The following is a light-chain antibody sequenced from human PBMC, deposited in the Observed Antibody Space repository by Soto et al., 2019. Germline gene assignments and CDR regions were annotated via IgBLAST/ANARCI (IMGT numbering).Light chain of an antibody. Sequence: QSVLTQPASVSGSPGQSITISCTETSSDVGVYNYVSWYQQHPGKAPKLMIYEVNNRPSGVSNRFSGSKSGNTASLTISGLQAEDEADYYCSSYTSSSSLVFDGGTKLTVL. CDR3: SSYTSSSSLV. CDR2: EVN. CDR1: SSDVGVYNY. V-gene: IGLV2-14*01. J-gene: IGLJ3*02.